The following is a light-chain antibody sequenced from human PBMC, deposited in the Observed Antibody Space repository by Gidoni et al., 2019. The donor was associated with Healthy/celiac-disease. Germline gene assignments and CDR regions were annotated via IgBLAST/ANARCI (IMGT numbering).Light chain of an antibody. J-gene: IGKJ2*04. V-gene: IGKV1-39*01. Sequence: DIQITQSPSSLSASGGDRVTITCRASQSIRIYLNWYQQKPGKAPKLLIYAASILQSGVPSRFSGSGSGTDFTLTISSLQPEDFATYYCQQSYSTPCSFGQGTKLEIK. CDR3: QQSYSTPCS. CDR1: QSIRIY. CDR2: AAS.